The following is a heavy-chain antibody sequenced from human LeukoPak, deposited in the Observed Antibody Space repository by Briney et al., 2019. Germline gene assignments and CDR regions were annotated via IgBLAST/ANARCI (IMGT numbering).Heavy chain of an antibody. CDR1: GDSVSSNSVA. CDR3: ARDGRIADSIYYYYYGMDV. J-gene: IGHJ6*02. Sequence: SQTLSLTCAISGDSVSSNSVAWNWIRQSPSRGLEWLGRTYYRSKWYNDYAVSVKSRIIINPDTSKNQFSLQLNSVTPEDTAVYYCARDGRIADSIYYYYYGMDVWGQGTTVTVSS. D-gene: IGHD6-13*01. CDR2: TYYRSKWYN. V-gene: IGHV6-1*01.